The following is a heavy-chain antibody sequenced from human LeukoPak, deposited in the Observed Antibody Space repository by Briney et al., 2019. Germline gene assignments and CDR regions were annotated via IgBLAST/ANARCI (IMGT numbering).Heavy chain of an antibody. Sequence: PVGSLRLSCAASGFTFSSYGMHWVRQAPGKGLEWVAVISYDGSNKYYADSVKGRFTISRDNSKNTLYLQMNSLRAEDTAVYYCAKGSETYYFDYWGQRTLVTVSS. CDR1: GFTFSSYG. J-gene: IGHJ4*02. CDR3: AKGSETYYFDY. D-gene: IGHD3-10*01. V-gene: IGHV3-30*18. CDR2: ISYDGSNK.